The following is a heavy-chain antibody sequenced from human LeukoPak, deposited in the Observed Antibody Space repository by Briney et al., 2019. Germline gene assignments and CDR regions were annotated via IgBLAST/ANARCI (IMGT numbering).Heavy chain of an antibody. CDR2: IRSKAYGGTT. V-gene: IGHV3-49*03. CDR3: TRYTYYYDSSGYLTLDY. Sequence: PGRSLRLSCTASGFTFGDYAMSWFRQAPGQGLEWVGFIRSKAYGGTTEYAASVKGRFTISRDDSKSIAYLQMNSLKTEDTAVYYCTRYTYYYDSSGYLTLDYWGQGTLVTVSS. J-gene: IGHJ4*02. D-gene: IGHD3-22*01. CDR1: GFTFGDYA.